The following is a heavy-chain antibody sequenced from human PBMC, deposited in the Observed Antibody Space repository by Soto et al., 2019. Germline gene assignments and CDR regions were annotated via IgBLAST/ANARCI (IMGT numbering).Heavy chain of an antibody. V-gene: IGHV3-23*01. CDR3: VKNSGGCNT. J-gene: IGHJ5*02. CDR1: GFTFGTTD. CDR2: IDGSGGIT. Sequence: QLLQSGGGLVQPAGSLTLSCAASGFTFGTTDMSWVRQSPGEGLEWVSTIDGSGGITYYADSVKGRFTISRDKSRNTVYRQMNSLRVDDTALYYCVKNSGGCNTWGQGALVTVSS. D-gene: IGHD3-10*01.